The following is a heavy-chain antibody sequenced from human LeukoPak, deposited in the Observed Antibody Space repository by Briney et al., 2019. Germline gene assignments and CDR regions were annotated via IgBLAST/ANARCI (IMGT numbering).Heavy chain of an antibody. D-gene: IGHD3-10*01. CDR1: GFTVSSNY. CDR2: IYDDGRT. V-gene: IGHV3-53*01. Sequence: GGSLRLSCAASGFTVSSNYMSWVRQAPGKGLEWVSVIYDDGRTYYADSVKGRFTISRDNSRNIIYLQMNSLRAEDTAVYYCAXSFGXSNWFDAWGQGTLVTVSS. J-gene: IGHJ5*02. CDR3: AXSFGXSNWFDA.